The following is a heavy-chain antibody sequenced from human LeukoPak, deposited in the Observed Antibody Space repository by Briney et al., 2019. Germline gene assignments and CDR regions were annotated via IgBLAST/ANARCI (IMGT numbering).Heavy chain of an antibody. D-gene: IGHD2-15*01. CDR3: ARDNPGWFRAPDY. Sequence: SETLSLTCTVSGGSISSGYYWGWIRQPPGKGLEWIGSIYHSGSTYYNPSLKSRVTISVDTSKNQFSLKLSSVTAADTAVYYCARDNPGWFRAPDYWGQGTLVTVSS. CDR1: GGSISSGYY. CDR2: IYHSGST. V-gene: IGHV4-38-2*02. J-gene: IGHJ4*02.